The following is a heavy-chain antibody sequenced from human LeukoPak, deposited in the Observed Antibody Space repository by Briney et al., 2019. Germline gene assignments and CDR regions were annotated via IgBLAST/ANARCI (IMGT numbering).Heavy chain of an antibody. CDR3: ARENYYGGYFDL. CDR1: GFYFANYA. Sequence: GGSLRLSCAASGFYFANYAMSWVRQAPGKGLEWVSATVGGGSPNTYHADSVKGRFTISRDNAKNTLYLQMNSLRAEDTAVYYCARENYYGGYFDLWGRGTLVTVSS. J-gene: IGHJ2*01. D-gene: IGHD3-10*01. V-gene: IGHV3-23*01. CDR2: TVGGGSPNT.